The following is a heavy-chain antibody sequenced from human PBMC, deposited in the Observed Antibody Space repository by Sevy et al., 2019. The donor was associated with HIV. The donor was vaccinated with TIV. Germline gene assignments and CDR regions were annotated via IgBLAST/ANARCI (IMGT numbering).Heavy chain of an antibody. CDR1: GYTFRNYG. V-gene: IGHV1-18*01. Sequence: ASVKVSCRASGYTFRNYGISWVRQAPGQGLEWLGWISAYTGDTDFAQKVKARVTLTSDTSTNTAYLELRGLRSDDTAVYYCARDKPQGVVVLPGSMWGGIDYWGQGTLVTVSS. CDR3: ARDKPQGVVVLPGSMWGGIDY. D-gene: IGHD2-2*01. CDR2: ISAYTGDT. J-gene: IGHJ4*02.